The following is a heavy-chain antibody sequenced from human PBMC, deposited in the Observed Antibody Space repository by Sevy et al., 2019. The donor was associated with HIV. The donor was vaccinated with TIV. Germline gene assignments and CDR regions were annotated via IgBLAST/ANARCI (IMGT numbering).Heavy chain of an antibody. CDR2: INNRPNRI. J-gene: IGHJ4*02. D-gene: IGHD3-10*01. V-gene: IGHV3-48*02. Sequence: GGSLRLSCVVSGFTFTAYAMGWVRQAPGKGLEWISYINNRPNRIFYADSVKGRFTISRDDAKNFLYLQMNSLRDEDTAMYYCARFRAYGFDYWGQGTLVTVSS. CDR3: ARFRAYGFDY. CDR1: GFTFTAYA.